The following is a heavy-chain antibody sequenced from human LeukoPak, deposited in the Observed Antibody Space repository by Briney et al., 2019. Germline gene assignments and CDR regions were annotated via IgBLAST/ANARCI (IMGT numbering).Heavy chain of an antibody. J-gene: IGHJ4*02. V-gene: IGHV1-2*02. D-gene: IGHD3-10*01. CDR3: ARESMVRGVSRSFDY. CDR1: GYTFTGYY. Sequence: ASVKVSCKASGYTFTGYYMHWVRQAPGQGLEWMGWINPNSGGTNYAQEFQGRVTMTRDTSISTAYMELSRLRSDDTAVYYCARESMVRGVSRSFDYWGQGTLVTVSS. CDR2: INPNSGGT.